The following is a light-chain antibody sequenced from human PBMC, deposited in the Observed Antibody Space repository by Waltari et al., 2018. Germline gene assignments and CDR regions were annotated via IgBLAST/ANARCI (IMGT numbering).Light chain of an antibody. V-gene: IGKV2-30*02. CDR1: QSLVHSDGNTY. CDR3: MQGTYGLT. CDR2: KVF. J-gene: IGKJ4*01. Sequence: DVVMTQSPLSLPVTLGQPASISCRSSQSLVHSDGNTYLTWFHQRPGQSPRSLIYKVFKRESGVPDRFSGSGSGTNFTLKISRVEAEDVGVYFCMQGTYGLTFGGGTKVEIK.